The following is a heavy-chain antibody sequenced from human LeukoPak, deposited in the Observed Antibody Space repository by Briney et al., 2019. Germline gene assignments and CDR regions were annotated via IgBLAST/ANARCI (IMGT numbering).Heavy chain of an antibody. V-gene: IGHV4-59*08. D-gene: IGHD3-9*01. J-gene: IGHJ3*02. CDR3: ARQGYDILTGYIDAFDI. Sequence: SETLSLTCTVSGGSISSYYWSWIRQPQGKGLEGIGYFSYSGSTNYNPSLKSRVTISIDTSKNQFSLKLRSVTAADTAIYYCARQGYDILTGYIDAFDIWGQGTMVTVSS. CDR1: GGSISSYY. CDR2: FSYSGST.